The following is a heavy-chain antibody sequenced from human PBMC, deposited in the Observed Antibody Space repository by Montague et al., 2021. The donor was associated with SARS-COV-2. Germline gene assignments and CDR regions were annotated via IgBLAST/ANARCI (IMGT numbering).Heavy chain of an antibody. J-gene: IGHJ5*02. D-gene: IGHD2-21*02. Sequence: SETLSLTCNVSGGSISSSYYYWAWIRQPPGKGLEWIGSIHYSGNTYYNPSLQSPVTISVDTSKNQFSLKLRSVTAADTAVYYCARVLLVRSVVATDFGFDPWGQGTLVTVSS. CDR1: GGSISSSYYY. V-gene: IGHV4-39*01. CDR3: ARVLLVRSVVATDFGFDP. CDR2: IHYSGNT.